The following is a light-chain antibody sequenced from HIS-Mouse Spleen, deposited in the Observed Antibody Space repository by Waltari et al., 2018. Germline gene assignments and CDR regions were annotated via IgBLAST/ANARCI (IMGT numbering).Light chain of an antibody. CDR3: CSYAGSSTYWV. Sequence: QSALTQPASVSGSPGQSITISCTGTSSDVGSYNLVSWYQQHPGKAPKRLIYEGRKRPSGVAIRFSGSKSGNTTALTISGLQAEDEADYYCCSYAGSSTYWVFGGGTKLTVL. CDR2: EGR. V-gene: IGLV2-23*01. CDR1: SSDVGSYNL. J-gene: IGLJ3*02.